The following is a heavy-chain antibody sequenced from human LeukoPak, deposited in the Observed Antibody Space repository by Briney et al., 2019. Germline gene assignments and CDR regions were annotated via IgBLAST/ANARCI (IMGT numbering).Heavy chain of an antibody. CDR2: IYHSGNT. J-gene: IGHJ4*02. CDR3: ARGVVVNSLFFDY. V-gene: IGHV4-38-2*02. D-gene: IGHD2-15*01. CDR1: AYSINNGYF. Sequence: PSETLSLTCIVSAYSINNGYFWGWIRQPPGKGLEWIGNIYHSGNTYYNPSLESRVTISVDTSKNQFSLKLSSVTAADTAVYYCARGVVVNSLFFDYWGQGTLVTVSS.